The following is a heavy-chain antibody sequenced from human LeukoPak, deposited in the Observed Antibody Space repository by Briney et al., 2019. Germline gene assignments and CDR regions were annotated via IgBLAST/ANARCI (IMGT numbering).Heavy chain of an antibody. CDR2: ISYDGRNK. CDR1: GFTFSSYA. V-gene: IGHV3-30*04. Sequence: PGGSLRLSCAASGFTFSSYAMHWVRQAPGKGLEWVAVISYDGRNKYYADSVKGRFTISRDNSKNTLYLQMNSLRAEDTAVYYCARDGYDSSGYYVTQGDYWGQGTLVTVSS. D-gene: IGHD3-22*01. J-gene: IGHJ4*02. CDR3: ARDGYDSSGYYVTQGDY.